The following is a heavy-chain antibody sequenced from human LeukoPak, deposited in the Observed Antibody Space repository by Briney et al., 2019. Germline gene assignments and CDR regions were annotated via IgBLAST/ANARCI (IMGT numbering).Heavy chain of an antibody. CDR2: IYYSGST. CDR1: GGSISSGGYY. CDR3: ARQTYDFWSGYPNWFDP. Sequence: PSETLSLTCTVSGGSISSGGYYWSWIRQHPGKGLEWIGYIYYSGSTYYNPSLKSRVTISVDTSKNQFSLKLSSVTAADTAVYYCARQTYDFWSGYPNWFDPWGQGTLVTVSS. V-gene: IGHV4-31*03. J-gene: IGHJ5*02. D-gene: IGHD3-3*01.